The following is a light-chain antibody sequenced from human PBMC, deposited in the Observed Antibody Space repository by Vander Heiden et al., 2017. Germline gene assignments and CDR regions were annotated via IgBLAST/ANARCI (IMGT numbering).Light chain of an antibody. J-gene: IGLJ2*01. V-gene: IGLV1-47*01. CDR2: RNN. Sequence: VLTQPPSASVTPGQRVTISWSGSDSNIGSNYVYWYQQLPGAAPKGLISRNNQRPSGVPDRFSGSKSGTSASLAISGLRSEDDADYYCAGWDDSLSGVIFGGGTKLTVL. CDR3: AGWDDSLSGVI. CDR1: DSNIGSNY.